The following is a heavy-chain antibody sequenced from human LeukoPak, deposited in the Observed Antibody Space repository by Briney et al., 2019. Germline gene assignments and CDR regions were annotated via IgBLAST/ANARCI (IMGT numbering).Heavy chain of an antibody. J-gene: IGHJ6*02. V-gene: IGHV3-7*01. CDR3: ARRGITISGVLVYHYSGMDV. D-gene: IGHD3-3*01. CDR1: GFTFSSHW. Sequence: GGSLRLSCAGSGFTFSSHWMNLVRQAPGKGLEWVVSIKEDGSEKYYVDSVKGRFTISRDNAKNSLYLQMNSLRAEDTAVYYCARRGITISGVLVYHYSGMDVWGQGTTVTVSS. CDR2: IKEDGSEK.